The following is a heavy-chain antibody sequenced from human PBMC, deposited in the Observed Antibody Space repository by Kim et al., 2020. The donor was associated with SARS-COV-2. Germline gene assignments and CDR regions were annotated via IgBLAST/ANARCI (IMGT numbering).Heavy chain of an antibody. CDR3: VRDCSGSQVMFDY. D-gene: IGHD1-26*01. Sequence: YANYVKGRFTTTRDNAKSSLFLQMNSLRAEDTAVYYCVRDCSGSQVMFDYWGPGTLVTVSS. V-gene: IGHV3-11*06. J-gene: IGHJ4*02.